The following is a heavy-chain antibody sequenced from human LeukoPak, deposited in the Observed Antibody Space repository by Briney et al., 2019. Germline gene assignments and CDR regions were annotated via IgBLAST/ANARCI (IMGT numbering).Heavy chain of an antibody. Sequence: PSETLSLTCTVSGGSISSYYWSWIRQPPGKGLEWIGYIYYSGSTTYNPSLKSRVTISVGTSKNQFSLKLSSVTAADTAVYYCARGEGLWFDPWGQGTLVTVSS. CDR3: ARGEGLWFDP. V-gene: IGHV4-59*08. CDR1: GGSISSYY. D-gene: IGHD3-10*01. J-gene: IGHJ5*02. CDR2: IYYSGST.